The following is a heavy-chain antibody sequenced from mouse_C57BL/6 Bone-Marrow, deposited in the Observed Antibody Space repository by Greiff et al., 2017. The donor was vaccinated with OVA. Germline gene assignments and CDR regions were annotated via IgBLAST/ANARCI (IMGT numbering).Heavy chain of an antibody. V-gene: IGHV1-81*01. D-gene: IGHD2-2*01. CDR2: IYPRSGNT. CDR1: GYTFTSYG. CDR3: ARRGGIYYGYGWFAY. J-gene: IGHJ3*01. Sequence: VQLQQSGAELARPGASVKLSCKASGYTFTSYGISWVKQRTGQGLEWIGEIYPRSGNTYYNEKSKGKATLTADKSSSTAYMELRSLTSEDSAVYFCARRGGIYYGYGWFAYWGQGTLVTVSA.